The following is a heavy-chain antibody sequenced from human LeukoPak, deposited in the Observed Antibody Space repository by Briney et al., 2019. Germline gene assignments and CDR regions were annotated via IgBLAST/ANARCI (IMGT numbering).Heavy chain of an antibody. V-gene: IGHV1-8*02. CDR3: ARRSSTSRGPYYFDY. Sequence: ASVKVSCKASGYTFTSYGINWVRQATGQGLEWMGWMNPNSGNTGYAQKFQGRVTMTRNTSISTAYMELSSLRSEDTAVFYCARRSSTSRGPYYFDYWGQGTLVTVSS. J-gene: IGHJ4*02. D-gene: IGHD2-2*01. CDR1: GYTFTSYG. CDR2: MNPNSGNT.